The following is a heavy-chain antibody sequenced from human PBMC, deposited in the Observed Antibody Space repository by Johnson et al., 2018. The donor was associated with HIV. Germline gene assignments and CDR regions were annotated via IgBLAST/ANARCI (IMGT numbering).Heavy chain of an antibody. Sequence: QMQLVESGGGVVQPGRPLRLSCAASGFTFSRYPMHWVRQAPGKGLEWVPFIQTNGSHKNYGDSVKGQFTISRDNSKNTLCLQMDSLRAGDTAVYYCARGSSSWDAFDIWGQGTLVTVSS. CDR3: ARGSSSWDAFDI. J-gene: IGHJ3*02. CDR1: GFTFSRYP. D-gene: IGHD6-13*01. CDR2: IQTNGSHK. V-gene: IGHV3-33*08.